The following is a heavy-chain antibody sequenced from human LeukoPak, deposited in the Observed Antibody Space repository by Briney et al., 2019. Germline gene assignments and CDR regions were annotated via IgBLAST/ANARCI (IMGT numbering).Heavy chain of an antibody. V-gene: IGHV4-34*01. Sequence: PSETLSLTCAVYGGSFSGYYRSWIRQPPGKGLEWIGEINHSGSTNYNPSLKSRVTISVDTSKNQFSLKLSSVTAADTAVYYCARGPGPYSSGWYFDYWGQGTLVTVSS. CDR1: GGSFSGYY. D-gene: IGHD6-19*01. CDR3: ARGPGPYSSGWYFDY. J-gene: IGHJ4*02. CDR2: INHSGST.